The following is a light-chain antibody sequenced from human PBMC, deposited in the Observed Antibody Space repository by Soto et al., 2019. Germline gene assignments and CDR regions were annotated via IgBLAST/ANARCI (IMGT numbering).Light chain of an antibody. CDR3: RQSFSAPRT. CDR2: SAS. J-gene: IGKJ2*01. Sequence: DIQMSQSPSSLSASVGDSVTITCRASETIIDYLNWYQQQPGEAPKLLIFSASSLHSGVPSRFRGSGSGTHFTLTISSLRPEDFATYFCRQSFSAPRTFGQGTKLQAK. CDR1: ETIIDY. V-gene: IGKV1-39*01.